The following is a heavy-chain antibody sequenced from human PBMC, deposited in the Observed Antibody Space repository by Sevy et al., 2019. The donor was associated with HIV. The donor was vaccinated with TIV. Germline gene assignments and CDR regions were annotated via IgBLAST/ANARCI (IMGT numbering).Heavy chain of an antibody. V-gene: IGHV3-23*01. J-gene: IGHJ3*02. D-gene: IGHD1-26*01. CDR2: LRGSGGST. CDR1: GFTFSSYA. Sequence: GGSLRLSCAASGFTFSSYAMSWVRQAPVKGLEWVSALRGSGGSTYYADSVKGRFTISRDNSKNTLYLQMNSLRAEDTAVYYCAKDRVGRLRIGATVESGVGAFDIWGQGTMVTVSS. CDR3: AKDRVGRLRIGATVESGVGAFDI.